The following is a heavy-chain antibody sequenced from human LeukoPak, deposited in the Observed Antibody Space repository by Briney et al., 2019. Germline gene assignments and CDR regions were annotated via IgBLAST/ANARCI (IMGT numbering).Heavy chain of an antibody. CDR1: GYTFTSYG. J-gene: IGHJ4*02. CDR2: ISAYYGNT. V-gene: IGHV1-18*01. CDR3: ARDEAYRTTYYDGFQ. D-gene: IGHD3-22*01. Sequence: ASVKVSCKASGYTFTSYGISWVRQAPGQGLEWMGWISAYYGNTNYAQKLQDRVTMTTDTSTSMAYMELRSLRSDDTAVYYCARDEAYRTTYYDGFQWGRGTLVTVSS.